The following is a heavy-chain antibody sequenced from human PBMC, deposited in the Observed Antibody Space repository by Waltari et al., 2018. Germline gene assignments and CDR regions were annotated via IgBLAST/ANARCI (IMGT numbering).Heavy chain of an antibody. CDR3: ARVSMVRGINYYYYMDV. CDR1: GYTFTGHY. CDR2: INPNNGDT. Sequence: QVQLVQSGAEVKKPGASVQVPCTASGYTFTGHYIHWVRQAPGQGLEWMGWINPNNGDTNYAQKFQGRVTMTRDTSISTAFMELTGLRSDDTAVYYCARVSMVRGINYYYYMDVWGKGTTVSVSS. V-gene: IGHV1-2*02. D-gene: IGHD3-10*01. J-gene: IGHJ6*03.